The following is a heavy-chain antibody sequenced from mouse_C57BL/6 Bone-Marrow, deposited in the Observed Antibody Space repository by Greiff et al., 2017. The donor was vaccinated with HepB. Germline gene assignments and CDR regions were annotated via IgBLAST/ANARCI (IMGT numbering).Heavy chain of an antibody. V-gene: IGHV15-2*01. J-gene: IGHJ1*03. Sequence: VKLQESGSELRSPGSSVKLSCKDFDSEVFPIAYMSWVRQKPGHGFEWIGGILPSIGRTIYGEKFEDKATLDADTLSNTAYLELNSLTSEDSAIYYCARRGYYEYFDVWGTGTTVTVSS. CDR2: ILPSIGRT. D-gene: IGHD2-3*01. CDR3: ARRGYYEYFDV. CDR1: DSEVFPIAY.